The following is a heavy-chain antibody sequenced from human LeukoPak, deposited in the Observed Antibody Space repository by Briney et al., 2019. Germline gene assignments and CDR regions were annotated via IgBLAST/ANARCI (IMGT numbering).Heavy chain of an antibody. J-gene: IGHJ4*02. D-gene: IGHD2-2*01. V-gene: IGHV3-30*02. CDR1: EFTFRSYG. CDR2: IRHDGNLK. Sequence: PGESLRHSHGASEFTFRSYGMLYARQARGKGLVWLAFIRHDGNLKDYADAVKGRFTISRDNSKNTLYLQMTRLRADVTAIYYCAKEGPTPYCSTNGCFAEGGLDNWGRGTLATVSS. CDR3: AKEGPTPYCSTNGCFAEGGLDN.